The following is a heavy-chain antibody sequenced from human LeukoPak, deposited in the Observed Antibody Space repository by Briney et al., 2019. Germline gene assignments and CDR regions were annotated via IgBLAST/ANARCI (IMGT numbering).Heavy chain of an antibody. J-gene: IGHJ5*02. D-gene: IGHD6-19*01. CDR1: GFTITNYW. CDR3: VRQAGVS. Sequence: GGSLRLSCAASGFTITNYWMAWVRQAPGKGLEWVANIKGDGSEKNYVDSVKGRFTISRDNAKNSLYLQMNSLRADDTAVYYCVRQAGVSWGQGTLVTVSS. CDR2: IKGDGSEK. V-gene: IGHV3-7*01.